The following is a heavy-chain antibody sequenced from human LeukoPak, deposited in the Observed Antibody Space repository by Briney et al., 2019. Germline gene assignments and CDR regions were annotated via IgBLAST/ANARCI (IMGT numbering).Heavy chain of an antibody. CDR3: AREGAAAAFDP. Sequence: GGSLRLSCAASGFTVSSNYMSWVRQAPGKGLEWVSVIYSGGSTYYADSVKGRFTISRDNSKNTLYLQMNSLRAEDMAVYYCAREGAAAAFDPWGQGTLVTVSS. V-gene: IGHV3-53*01. J-gene: IGHJ5*02. D-gene: IGHD6-25*01. CDR2: IYSGGST. CDR1: GFTVSSNY.